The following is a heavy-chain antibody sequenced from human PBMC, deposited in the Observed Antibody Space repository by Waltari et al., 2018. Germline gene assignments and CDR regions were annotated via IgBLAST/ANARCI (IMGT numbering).Heavy chain of an antibody. Sequence: QITLKESGPTLVKSTQTLTLTCAFSGFSLRTTGVAVGWIRQPPGKALEWLALIFWNDDKRYSPSLKSRLTRTKDTSKNQVVITMTNVDPVDTATYCCAHVKGGYGRGKWFDPWGQGTLVTVSS. CDR3: AHVKGGYGRGKWFDP. J-gene: IGHJ5*02. CDR2: IFWNDDK. CDR1: GFSLRTTGVA. V-gene: IGHV2-5*01. D-gene: IGHD5-12*01.